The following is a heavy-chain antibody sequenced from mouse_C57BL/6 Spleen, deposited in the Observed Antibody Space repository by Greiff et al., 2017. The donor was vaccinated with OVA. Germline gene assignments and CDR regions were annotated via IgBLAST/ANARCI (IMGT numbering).Heavy chain of an antibody. CDR3: ARSGDPAWFAY. V-gene: IGHV7-3*01. J-gene: IGHJ3*01. CDR2: IRNKANGYTT. Sequence: EVQVVESGGGLVQPGGSLSLSCAASGFTFTDYYMSWVRQPPGKALEWLGFIRNKANGYTTEYSASVKGRFTISRDNSQSILYLQMNALRAEDSATYYCARSGDPAWFAYWGQGTLVTVSA. CDR1: GFTFTDYY.